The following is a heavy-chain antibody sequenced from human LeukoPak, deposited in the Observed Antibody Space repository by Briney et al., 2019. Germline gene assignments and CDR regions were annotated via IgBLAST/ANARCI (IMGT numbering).Heavy chain of an antibody. D-gene: IGHD6-13*01. V-gene: IGHV3-7*01. Sequence: GGSLRLSCAASGFSFGSYWMSWVRQAPGKGLEWVANIKQDESEKYYVDSVKGRFTISRDNAKNSLYLQMNSLRAEDTAVYYCARDVNIAAAVWPYWYFDLWGRGTLVTVSS. CDR2: IKQDESEK. J-gene: IGHJ2*01. CDR3: ARDVNIAAAVWPYWYFDL. CDR1: GFSFGSYW.